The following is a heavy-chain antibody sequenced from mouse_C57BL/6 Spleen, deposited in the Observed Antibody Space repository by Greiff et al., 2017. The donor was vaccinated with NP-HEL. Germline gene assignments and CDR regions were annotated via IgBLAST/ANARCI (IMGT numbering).Heavy chain of an antibody. V-gene: IGHV5-17*01. CDR1: GFTFSDYG. CDR2: ISSGSSTI. J-gene: IGHJ3*01. Sequence: EVQRVESGGGLVKPGGSLKLSCAASGFTFSDYGMHWVRQAPEKGLEWVAYISSGSSTIYYADTVKGRFTISRDNAKNTLFLQMTSLRSEDTAMYYCARQDYGRGFAYWGQGTLVTVSA. CDR3: ARQDYGRGFAY. D-gene: IGHD1-1*01.